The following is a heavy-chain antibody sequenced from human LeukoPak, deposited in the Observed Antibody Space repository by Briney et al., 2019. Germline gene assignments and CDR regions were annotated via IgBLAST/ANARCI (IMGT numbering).Heavy chain of an antibody. CDR1: GFTFSSYW. CDR3: ARDDSYYDFWSGLFDP. Sequence: PGGSLRLSCAASGFTFSSYWMSWVRQAPGKGLEWVANIKQDGSGKYYVDSVKGRFTISRDNAKNSLYLQMNSLRAEDTAVYYCARDDSYYDFWSGLFDPWGQGTLVTVSS. J-gene: IGHJ5*02. D-gene: IGHD3-3*01. V-gene: IGHV3-7*01. CDR2: IKQDGSGK.